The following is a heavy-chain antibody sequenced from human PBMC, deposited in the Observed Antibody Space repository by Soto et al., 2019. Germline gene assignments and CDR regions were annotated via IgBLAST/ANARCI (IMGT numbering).Heavy chain of an antibody. Sequence: SATPSLTWTVSGGSISSGGYYWSWIRQHPGKGLEWIGYIYYSGSTYYNPSLKSRVTISVDTSKNQFSLKLSSVTAADTAVYYCARDCSSTSCYTRYYGMDVWGQGTTVTVSS. J-gene: IGHJ6*02. D-gene: IGHD2-2*02. CDR2: IYYSGST. V-gene: IGHV4-31*02. CDR1: GGSISSGGYY. CDR3: ARDCSSTSCYTRYYGMDV.